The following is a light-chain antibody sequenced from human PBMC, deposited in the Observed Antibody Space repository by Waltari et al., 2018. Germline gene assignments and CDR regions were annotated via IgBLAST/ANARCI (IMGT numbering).Light chain of an antibody. Sequence: DIQMTQSPSSLSASVGDRVTITCRASQGIGNYLAWFQQKPGKGPKSLIYAASNLQSGVPSKFSGSGSGTDFTLTISSLQPEDFATYYCQQYYTFPPTFGPGTKVDIK. CDR1: QGIGNY. V-gene: IGKV1-16*02. J-gene: IGKJ3*01. CDR3: QQYYTFPPT. CDR2: AAS.